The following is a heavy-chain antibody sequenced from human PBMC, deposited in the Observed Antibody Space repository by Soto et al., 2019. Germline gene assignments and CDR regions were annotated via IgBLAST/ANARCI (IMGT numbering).Heavy chain of an antibody. Sequence: SETLSLTCTVSGGSISSYYWSWIRQPPGKGLEWIGYIYYSGSTNYNPSLMSRVTISVDTSKNQFSLKLSSVTAADTAVYYCARDSSGPISNWFDPWGQGTLVTVSS. D-gene: IGHD6-19*01. V-gene: IGHV4-59*12. J-gene: IGHJ5*02. CDR2: IYYSGST. CDR1: GGSISSYY. CDR3: ARDSSGPISNWFDP.